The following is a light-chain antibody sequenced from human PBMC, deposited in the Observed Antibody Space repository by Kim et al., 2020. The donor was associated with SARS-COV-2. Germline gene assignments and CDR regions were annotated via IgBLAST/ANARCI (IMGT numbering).Light chain of an antibody. CDR3: LQHNTDPLT. V-gene: IGKV1-17*01. CDR2: AAY. Sequence: PSVGDRVTITRRASQALRHDLAWYQQKPGNAPKRLIYAAYTLQKGVPSRFSGSGSGTQFTLTISSLQPEDFATYYCLQHNTDPLTFGQGTRLEIK. J-gene: IGKJ5*01. CDR1: QALRHD.